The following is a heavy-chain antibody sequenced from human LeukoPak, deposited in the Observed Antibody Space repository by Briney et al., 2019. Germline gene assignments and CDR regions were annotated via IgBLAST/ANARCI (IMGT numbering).Heavy chain of an antibody. CDR3: AKDNNGYNYPSCFDY. D-gene: IGHD5-24*01. V-gene: IGHV3-23*01. CDR1: GFTFSSYA. CDR2: ISGSGGST. Sequence: GGSLRLSCAASGFTFSSYAMSWVRQAPGKGLEWVSAISGSGGSTYYADSVKGRFTISRDNSKNTLYLQMNSLRAEVTAVYYCAKDNNGYNYPSCFDYWAREPWSPSPQ. J-gene: IGHJ4*02.